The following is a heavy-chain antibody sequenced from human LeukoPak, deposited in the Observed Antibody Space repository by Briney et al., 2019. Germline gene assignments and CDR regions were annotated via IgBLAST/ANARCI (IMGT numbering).Heavy chain of an antibody. CDR3: ARRGIAAAGTRLCWFDP. CDR1: GFTFSDYY. D-gene: IGHD6-13*01. Sequence: SGGSLRLSCAASGFTFSDYYMSWIRQAPGKGLEWVSYISSSGSTIYYADSVKGRFTISRDNAKNSLYLQMNSLRAEDTAVYYCARRGIAAAGTRLCWFDPWGQGTLVTVSS. V-gene: IGHV3-11*01. J-gene: IGHJ5*02. CDR2: ISSSGSTI.